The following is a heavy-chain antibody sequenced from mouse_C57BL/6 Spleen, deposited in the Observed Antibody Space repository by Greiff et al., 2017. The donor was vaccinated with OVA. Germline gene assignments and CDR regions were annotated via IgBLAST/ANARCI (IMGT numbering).Heavy chain of an antibody. CDR2: INPNNGGT. CDR3: ARRYYDGDFDY. CDR1: GYTFTDYY. D-gene: IGHD1-1*01. J-gene: IGHJ2*01. Sequence: EVQLQQSGPELVKPGASVKISCKASGYTFTDYYMNWVKQSHGKSLEWIGDINPNNGGTSYNQKFKGKATLTVDKSSSTAYMELRSLTSEDSAVYYCARRYYDGDFDYWRQGTTLTVSS. V-gene: IGHV1-26*01.